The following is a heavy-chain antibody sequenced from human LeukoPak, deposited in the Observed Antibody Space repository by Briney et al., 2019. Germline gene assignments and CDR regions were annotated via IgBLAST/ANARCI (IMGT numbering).Heavy chain of an antibody. CDR3: TTFEAASGTYYNLGY. CDR2: IRSKAHSSST. Sequence: PGGSLRLSCAASGFAFSASAMHWVRQASGKGLEWVGRIRSKAHSSSTAYAPSVKGRFAISRDDSKNTAYLQINSLKTEDTAVYYCTTFEAASGTYYNLGYWGQRTLVTVSS. CDR1: GFAFSASA. J-gene: IGHJ4*02. V-gene: IGHV3-73*01. D-gene: IGHD3-10*01.